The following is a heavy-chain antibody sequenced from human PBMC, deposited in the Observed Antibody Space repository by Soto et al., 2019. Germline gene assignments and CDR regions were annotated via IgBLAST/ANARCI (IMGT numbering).Heavy chain of an antibody. Sequence: SVKVSCKASGGTFSSYAISWVRQAPGQGLEWMGGIIPIFGTANYAQKFQGRVTITADESTSTAYMELSSLRSEDTAVYYCARDLNNWNDGGGGTYWGQGTLVTVSS. J-gene: IGHJ4*02. CDR3: ARDLNNWNDGGGGTY. D-gene: IGHD1-20*01. V-gene: IGHV1-69*13. CDR1: GGTFSSYA. CDR2: IIPIFGTA.